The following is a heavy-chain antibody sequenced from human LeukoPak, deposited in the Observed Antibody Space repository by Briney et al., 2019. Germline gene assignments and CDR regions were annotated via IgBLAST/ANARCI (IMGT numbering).Heavy chain of an antibody. V-gene: IGHV4-61*01. CDR1: GDSLSIGSYY. CDR3: ARAFLAAVAGLNYFDY. J-gene: IGHJ4*02. CDR2: IYYSGST. Sequence: SEALSLTRTVSGDSLSIGSYYCSWIRQPPGKGLEWIGYIYYSGSTNYNPSLKSRVTISVDTSKNQFSLKLSSVTAADTAVYYCARAFLAAVAGLNYFDYWGQGTLVTVSS. D-gene: IGHD6-19*01.